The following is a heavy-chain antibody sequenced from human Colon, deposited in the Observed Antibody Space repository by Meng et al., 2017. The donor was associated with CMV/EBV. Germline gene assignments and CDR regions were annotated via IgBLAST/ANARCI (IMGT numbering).Heavy chain of an antibody. D-gene: IGHD1-7*01. V-gene: IGHV3-74*01. J-gene: IGHJ4*02. Sequence: EVQLVESXXXXVXXGGSLRLSCEASGFTFSSYWMHWVRQAPGKGLVWVSRIDPGSTTIDYADSMKGRFTISRDNAKNTLYLQMNSLRDDDTAVYYCATAGNYRLDYWGQGTLGTVSS. CDR3: ATAGNYRLDY. CDR1: GFTFSSYW. CDR2: IDPGSTTI.